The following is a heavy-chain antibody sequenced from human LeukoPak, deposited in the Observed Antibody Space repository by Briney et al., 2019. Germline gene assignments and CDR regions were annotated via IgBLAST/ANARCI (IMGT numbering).Heavy chain of an antibody. V-gene: IGHV3-48*01. CDR2: ISSSSSTI. CDR3: ANDFLGYSHPRGY. J-gene: IGHJ4*02. D-gene: IGHD5-18*01. CDR1: GFTFSSYS. Sequence: PGGSLRLSCAASGFTFSSYSMNWVRQAPGKGLEWVSYISSSSSTIYYADSVKGRFTISRDNSKNTLYLQMNSLRAEDTAVYYCANDFLGYSHPRGYWGQGTLVTVSS.